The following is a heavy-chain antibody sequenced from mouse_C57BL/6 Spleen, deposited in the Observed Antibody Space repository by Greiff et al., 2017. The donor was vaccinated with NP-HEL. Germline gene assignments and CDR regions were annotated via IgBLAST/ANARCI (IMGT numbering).Heavy chain of an antibody. Sequence: QVQLQQPGAELVMPGASVKLSCKASGYTFTSYWMHWVKQRPGQGLEWIGEFDPSDSYTNYNQKFKGKSTLTVDKSSSTAYMQLSSLTSEDSAVYYCARATTVVHFDYWGQGTTLTVSS. CDR1: GYTFTSYW. CDR2: FDPSDSYT. CDR3: ARATTVVHFDY. D-gene: IGHD1-1*01. J-gene: IGHJ2*01. V-gene: IGHV1-69*01.